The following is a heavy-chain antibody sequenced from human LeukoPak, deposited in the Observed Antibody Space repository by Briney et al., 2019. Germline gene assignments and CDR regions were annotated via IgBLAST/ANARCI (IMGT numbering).Heavy chain of an antibody. J-gene: IGHJ4*02. D-gene: IGHD3-10*01. V-gene: IGHV4-39*01. CDR3: ATVRFGHGVY. CDR1: GDSISRSIYY. Sequence: SETLSLTCIVSGDSISRSIYYWGWIRRPPGKGLEWIGSIYYSASTFFNPSLESRATISVDTSKNQFSLRLTSVTAADTAVYSCATVRFGHGVYWGQGTLVTVSS. CDR2: IYYSAST.